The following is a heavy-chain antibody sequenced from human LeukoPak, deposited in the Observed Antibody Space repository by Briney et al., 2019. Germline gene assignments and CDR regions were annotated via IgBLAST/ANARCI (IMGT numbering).Heavy chain of an antibody. V-gene: IGHV3-7*05. Sequence: GGSLRLSCAASGFTFSSYWMSCVRQAPGKGLEWVANIKQDGSVKYYVDSVKGRFTISRDNAKNSLYLQMNSLRAEDTTVYYCARDGSETYYDFWSGYPPAGYYDYWGQGTLVTVSS. D-gene: IGHD3-3*01. CDR3: ARDGSETYYDFWSGYPPAGYYDY. J-gene: IGHJ4*02. CDR2: IKQDGSVK. CDR1: GFTFSSYW.